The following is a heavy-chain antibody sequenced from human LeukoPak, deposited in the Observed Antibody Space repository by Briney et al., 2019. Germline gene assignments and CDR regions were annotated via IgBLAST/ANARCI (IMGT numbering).Heavy chain of an antibody. Sequence: GGSLRLSCTASGFTFGDYAMSWVRQAPGKGLEWVGFIRNKAYGGTTEYAASVKGRFTITRDDSKSIAYLQVNRVKNEDTAVYYCTRDWCGVAIDYWGQGTLVTVSS. V-gene: IGHV3-49*04. J-gene: IGHJ4*02. CDR1: GFTFGDYA. CDR2: IRNKAYGGTT. CDR3: TRDWCGVAIDY. D-gene: IGHD3-10*01.